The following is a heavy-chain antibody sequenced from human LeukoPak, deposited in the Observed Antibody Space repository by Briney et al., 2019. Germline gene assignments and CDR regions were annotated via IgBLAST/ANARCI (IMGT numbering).Heavy chain of an antibody. J-gene: IGHJ3*02. CDR2: IYTSGST. D-gene: IGHD2-2*02. CDR3: ARGVVVVPAAIHAFDI. V-gene: IGHV4-61*05. Sequence: SETLSLTCTVSGGSISSSSYYWGWIRQPPGKGLEWIGHIYTSGSTNYNPSLKSRVTISVDTSKNQFSLKLSSVTAADTAVYYCARGVVVVPAAIHAFDIWGQGTMVTVSS. CDR1: GGSISSSSYY.